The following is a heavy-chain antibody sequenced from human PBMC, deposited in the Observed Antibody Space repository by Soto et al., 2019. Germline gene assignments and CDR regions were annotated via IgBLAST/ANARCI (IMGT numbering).Heavy chain of an antibody. CDR2: ISGSSNTI. Sequence: EVQLVESGGGLIQRGGSLRLSCAASGFTLSTYSLNWVRQDPRQGLEWLSYISGSSNTIYYADSVKGRFTISRDNAKNSLYLQMNSLRDEDTAVYFCARGFDLQYGMDVWGQGTTVTVSS. J-gene: IGHJ6*02. V-gene: IGHV3-48*02. D-gene: IGHD3-10*01. CDR3: ARGFDLQYGMDV. CDR1: GFTLSTYS.